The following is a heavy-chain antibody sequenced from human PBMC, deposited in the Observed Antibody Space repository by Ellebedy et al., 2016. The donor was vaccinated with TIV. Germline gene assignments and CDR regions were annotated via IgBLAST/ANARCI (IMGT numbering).Heavy chain of an antibody. V-gene: IGHV3-7*03. CDR2: IQQDGTEK. Sequence: GESLKISCAASGFTFSDYWMSWVRQAPGKGLEWVANIQQDGTEKHYVDSVKGRFTISRDNTKNSLFLQINSLRAEDTAVYYCARTSSNWFGRYFEHWGQGTLVTVSS. CDR1: GFTFSDYW. D-gene: IGHD6-13*01. J-gene: IGHJ1*01. CDR3: ARTSSNWFGRYFEH.